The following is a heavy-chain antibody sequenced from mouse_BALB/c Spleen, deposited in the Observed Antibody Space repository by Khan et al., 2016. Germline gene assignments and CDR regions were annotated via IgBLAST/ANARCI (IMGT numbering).Heavy chain of an antibody. CDR2: FNPSSGYT. CDR1: GYTFNIYW. CDR3: ARIPPDTLGY. V-gene: IGHV1-7*01. J-gene: IGHJ4*01. Sequence: QVQLQQPGAELAKPGASVKMSCKTSGYTFNIYWMHWVKQRPGQDLEWIGYFNPSSGYTEYNQKFKDKATLTGDKSSSTFYMQLSSLTSEDSAVYYCARIPPDTLGYWGQGTSVIVSS.